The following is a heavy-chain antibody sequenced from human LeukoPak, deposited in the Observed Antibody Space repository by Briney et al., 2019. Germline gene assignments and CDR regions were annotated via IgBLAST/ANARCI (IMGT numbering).Heavy chain of an antibody. CDR3: ARLTRSAYYFDY. V-gene: IGHV1-24*01. D-gene: IGHD3-22*01. CDR2: FDPEEGET. CDR1: GYILTELS. Sequence: ASVKVSCKVSGYILTELSMHWVRQAPGKGLEWMGGFDPEEGETIYAQKFQGRVTMTEDTSTDTAYMELSSLRSEDTAVYYCARLTRSAYYFDYWGQGTLVTVSS. J-gene: IGHJ4*02.